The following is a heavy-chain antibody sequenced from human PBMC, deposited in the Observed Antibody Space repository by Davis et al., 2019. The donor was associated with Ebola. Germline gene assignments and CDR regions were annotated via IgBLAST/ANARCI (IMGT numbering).Heavy chain of an antibody. D-gene: IGHD1-14*01. Sequence: PGGSLRLSCAASGFTFSSYGMHWVRQAPGKGLEWVAVIWYDGSNKYYADSVKGRFTISRDNSKNTLYLQMNSLRAEDTAVYYCARGRDNQYYFDYWGQGTLVTVSS. J-gene: IGHJ4*02. CDR2: IWYDGSNK. V-gene: IGHV3-33*01. CDR1: GFTFSSYG. CDR3: ARGRDNQYYFDY.